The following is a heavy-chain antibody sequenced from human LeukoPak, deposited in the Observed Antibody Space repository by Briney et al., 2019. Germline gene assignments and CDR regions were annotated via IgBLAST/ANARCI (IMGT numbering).Heavy chain of an antibody. CDR2: IYYSGST. D-gene: IGHD3-22*01. CDR1: GGSITTSNYY. CDR3: ASPSPYDSSGYSGY. Sequence: SETLSLTCTVSGGSITTSNYYWGWIRQPPGKGLEWIGSIYYSGSTYYNPSLKSRVTISVDTSKNQFSLKLSAVTAADTAVYYCASPSPYDSSGYSGYWGQGTLVTVSS. V-gene: IGHV4-39*07. J-gene: IGHJ4*02.